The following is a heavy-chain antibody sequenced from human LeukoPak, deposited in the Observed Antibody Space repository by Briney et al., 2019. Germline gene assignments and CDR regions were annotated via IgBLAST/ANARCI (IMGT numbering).Heavy chain of an antibody. J-gene: IGHJ4*02. CDR3: ARGYDFWSGPVGY. D-gene: IGHD3-3*01. CDR1: GGTFSSYA. V-gene: IGHV1-69*05. CDR2: IIPIFGTA. Sequence: GASVKVSCKASGGTFSSYAISWVRQAPGQGLEWMGGIIPIFGTANYAQKFQGRVTITTDESTSTAYMELSSLRSEDTAVYYCARGYDFWSGPVGYWGQGTLVTVSS.